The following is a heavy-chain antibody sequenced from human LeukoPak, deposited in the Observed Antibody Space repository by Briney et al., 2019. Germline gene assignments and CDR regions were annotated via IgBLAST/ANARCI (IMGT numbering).Heavy chain of an antibody. D-gene: IGHD2-21*01. CDR1: GFAFSTYW. V-gene: IGHV3-7*01. Sequence: PGESLRLSCAASGFAFSTYWMTWVRQAPGKGLEWVANIKEEGSEKYYVDSVKGRFTISRDNVKNSLYLQITSLRADETAVYYCARGDRRFEYWGQGTLVTVSS. CDR3: ARGDRRFEY. CDR2: IKEEGSEK. J-gene: IGHJ4*02.